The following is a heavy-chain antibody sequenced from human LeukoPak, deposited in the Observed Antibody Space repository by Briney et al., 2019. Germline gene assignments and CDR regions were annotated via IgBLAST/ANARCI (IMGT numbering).Heavy chain of an antibody. J-gene: IGHJ4*02. Sequence: QPGGSLRLSCAASGFTFSSYGMHWVRQAPGKGLEWVAVISYDGSNKYYADSVKGRFTISRDNSKNTLYLHMNSLRAEDTAVYYCARDLSVNYNYLAYWGQGTLVTVSS. CDR3: ARDLSVNYNYLAY. V-gene: IGHV3-30*03. CDR1: GFTFSSYG. D-gene: IGHD5-24*01. CDR2: ISYDGSNK.